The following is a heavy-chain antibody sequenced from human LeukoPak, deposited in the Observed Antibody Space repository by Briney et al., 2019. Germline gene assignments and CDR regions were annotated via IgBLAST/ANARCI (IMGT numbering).Heavy chain of an antibody. Sequence: PGGSLRLSCAASGFTFDDYAMHWVRQAPGKGLEWVSLISGDGGSTYYADSVKGRFTISRDNSKNSLYLQMNSLRTEDTALHYCAKARVYRSVAGTYIDYWGQGTLVTVSS. CDR3: AKARVYRSVAGTYIDY. CDR1: GFTFDDYA. CDR2: ISGDGGST. D-gene: IGHD6-19*01. V-gene: IGHV3-43*02. J-gene: IGHJ4*02.